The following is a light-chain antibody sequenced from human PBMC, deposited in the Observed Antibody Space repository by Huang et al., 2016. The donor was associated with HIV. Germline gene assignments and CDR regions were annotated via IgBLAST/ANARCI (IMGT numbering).Light chain of an antibody. CDR1: QTINKY. CDR3: QQSYNTPST. Sequence: DIQMTQSPSPLSASVGDRVTITCRASQTINKYLNWYQQKPGKAPKLLIFAASSLQSGVPSKFSGSGSGTDFTLTISSLQPEDFATYYCQQSYNTPSTFGQGTRLEIK. CDR2: AAS. V-gene: IGKV1-39*01. J-gene: IGKJ2*01.